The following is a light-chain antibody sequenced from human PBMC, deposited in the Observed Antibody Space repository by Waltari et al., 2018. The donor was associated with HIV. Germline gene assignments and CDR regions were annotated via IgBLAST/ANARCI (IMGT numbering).Light chain of an antibody. CDR1: QSVLYNSNNKNY. CDR2: WAS. CDR3: QQYYSTPHT. Sequence: DIVMTQSPDSLAVSLGERATINCKSSQSVLYNSNNKNYLAWYQQKAGQPPNLFIYWASTREFGVPDRFSGSGSGTDFTLTISSLQAEDVAVYYCQQYYSTPHTFGQGTKLEIK. J-gene: IGKJ2*01. V-gene: IGKV4-1*01.